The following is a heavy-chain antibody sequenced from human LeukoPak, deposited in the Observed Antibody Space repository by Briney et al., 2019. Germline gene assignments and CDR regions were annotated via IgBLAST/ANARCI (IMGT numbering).Heavy chain of an antibody. CDR1: GYSIGSGYY. CDR2: IYYSGST. CDR3: ARHKYSSGWPPEGAFDI. D-gene: IGHD6-19*01. Sequence: SETLSLTCTVSGYSIGSGYYWGWIRQPPGKGLEWIGSIYYSGSTYYNPSLKSRVTISVDTSKNQFSLKLSSVTAADTAVYYCARHKYSSGWPPEGAFDIWGQGTMVTVSS. V-gene: IGHV4-38-2*02. J-gene: IGHJ3*02.